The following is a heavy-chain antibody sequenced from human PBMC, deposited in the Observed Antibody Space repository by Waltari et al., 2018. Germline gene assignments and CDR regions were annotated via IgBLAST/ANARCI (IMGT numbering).Heavy chain of an antibody. J-gene: IGHJ6*02. CDR2: ISWNSGSI. Sequence: EVQLVESGGGLVQPGRSLRLSCAASGFTFDDSAMHWVRQAPGKGLEWVSGISWNSGSIGYADSVKGRFTISRDNAKNSLYLQMNSLRAEDTALYYCAKGAFGELLAPGDVWGQGTTVTVSS. D-gene: IGHD3-10*01. V-gene: IGHV3-9*01. CDR1: GFTFDDSA. CDR3: AKGAFGELLAPGDV.